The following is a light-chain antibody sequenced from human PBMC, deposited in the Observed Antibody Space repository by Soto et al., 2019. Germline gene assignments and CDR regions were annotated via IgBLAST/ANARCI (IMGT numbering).Light chain of an antibody. CDR2: GAS. CDR1: QSVSSSY. Sequence: EIVLTQSPGTLSFSPGERATLTCRASQSVSSSYLAWYQQKPGQAPRLLIHGASTRATGIPARFSGSGSGTEFTLTISSLQSEDFGVYYCQQYNYWRTFGQGTKVDIK. V-gene: IGKV3-15*01. J-gene: IGKJ1*01. CDR3: QQYNYWRT.